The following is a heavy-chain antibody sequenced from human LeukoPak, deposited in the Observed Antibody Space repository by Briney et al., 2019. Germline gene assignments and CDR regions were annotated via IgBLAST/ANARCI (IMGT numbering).Heavy chain of an antibody. CDR3: ARAGGYCSSTSCSLRYYYYGMDV. J-gene: IGHJ6*02. D-gene: IGHD2-2*01. Sequence: ASVKVSCKASGYTFTSYDINWVRQATGQGLEWMGWMNPNSGNTGYAQKFQGRVTMTRNTSISTAYMELSGLRSEDTAVYYCARAGGYCSSTSCSLRYYYYGMDVWGQGTTVTVSS. CDR2: MNPNSGNT. V-gene: IGHV1-8*01. CDR1: GYTFTSYD.